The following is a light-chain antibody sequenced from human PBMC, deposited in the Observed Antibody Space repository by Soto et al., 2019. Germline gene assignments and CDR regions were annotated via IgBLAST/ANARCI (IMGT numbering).Light chain of an antibody. J-gene: IGKJ5*01. CDR2: GEA. Sequence: EIVLTQSPDTLSLSPGERATLSCRASQTVIRNYLAWHQHKPGQTPSPLVYGEASRATGIPDRFSGSGAGTDFTLTISRLEPEDFAVYYCQQHGTSPITFGQGTRLEIK. CDR1: QTVIRNY. V-gene: IGKV3-20*01. CDR3: QQHGTSPIT.